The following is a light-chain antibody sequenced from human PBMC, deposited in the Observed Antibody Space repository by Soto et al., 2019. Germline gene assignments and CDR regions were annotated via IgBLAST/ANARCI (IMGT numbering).Light chain of an antibody. CDR1: SSNIGNNA. V-gene: IGLV1-36*01. Sequence: QSVLTQPPSVSEAPRQRVTISCSGSSSNIGNNAVNWYQQLPGKAPKLLIYYDDLLPSGVSDRFSGSKSGTSASLAISGLQSEDDADYYCAALDYSLNGPVFGGGTKVTVL. J-gene: IGLJ3*02. CDR2: YDD. CDR3: AALDYSLNGPV.